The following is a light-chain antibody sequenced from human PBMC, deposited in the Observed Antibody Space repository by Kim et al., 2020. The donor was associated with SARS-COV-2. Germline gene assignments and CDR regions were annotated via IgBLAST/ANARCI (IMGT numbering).Light chain of an antibody. J-gene: IGLJ3*02. CDR1: KLGDKY. Sequence: SYELTQPPSVSVSPGQTASITCSGDKLGDKYACWYQQKPGQSPVLVIYQDSKRPSGIPERVSGSNSGNTATLTISGTQAMDEADYYCQAWDSSTWVFGGGTQLTVL. V-gene: IGLV3-1*01. CDR3: QAWDSSTWV. CDR2: QDS.